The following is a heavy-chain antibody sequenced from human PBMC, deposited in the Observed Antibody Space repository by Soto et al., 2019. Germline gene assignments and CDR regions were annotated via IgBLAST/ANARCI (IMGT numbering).Heavy chain of an antibody. V-gene: IGHV1-46*01. CDR3: ARDGPPTTTGVGPAYTMDV. CDR1: GYTFTSYQ. CDR2: INPSGGRI. D-gene: IGHD3-3*01. J-gene: IGHJ6*02. Sequence: QMQLVQSGAEVKKPGASVKVSCKASGYTFTSYQMHWVRQAPGQGLEWMGIINPSGGRITYAPRCQGRVMMTRDTSTNTVYMELRSLTSEDTAVYYCARDGPPTTTGVGPAYTMDVWGQGTTVTVS.